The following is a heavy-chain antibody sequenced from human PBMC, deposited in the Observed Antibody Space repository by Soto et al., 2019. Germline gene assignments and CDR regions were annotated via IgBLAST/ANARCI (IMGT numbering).Heavy chain of an antibody. D-gene: IGHD2-2*01. CDR3: ARVVPGAEAWFGP. V-gene: IGHV1-18*01. CDR2: ISLYSDGT. J-gene: IGHJ5*02. CDR1: GYTFSNYG. Sequence: GASVKVSCKTSGYTFSNYGITWVRQAPGQPLEWLGWISLYSDGTNYAQKFQGRVSMTTDTSTTTAYMELRSLRSDDTTVYYCARVVPGAEAWFGPWGQGTLVTVSS.